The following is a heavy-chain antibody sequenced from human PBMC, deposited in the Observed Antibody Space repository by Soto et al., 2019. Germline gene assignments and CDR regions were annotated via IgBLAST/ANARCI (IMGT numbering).Heavy chain of an antibody. J-gene: IGHJ4*02. V-gene: IGHV1-18*01. CDR2: ISAYNGNT. CDR1: CYTFTSYG. D-gene: IGHD3-10*01. Sequence: ASVKVSCKASCYTFTSYGIIWVRQAPGQGLEWMGWISAYNGNTNYAQKFQGRVTMTTDTSTSTAYMELRSLGSDDTAVYYCASGWFGEFVYQFDYWGQGTLVTVSS. CDR3: ASGWFGEFVYQFDY.